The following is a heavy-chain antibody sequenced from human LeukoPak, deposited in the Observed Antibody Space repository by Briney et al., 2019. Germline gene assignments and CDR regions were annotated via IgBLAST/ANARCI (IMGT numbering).Heavy chain of an antibody. D-gene: IGHD5-24*01. Sequence: GGSLRLSCAASGFTFSSYGMHWVRPAPGKGLEWVAFIRYDGSNKYYADSVKGRFTITRDNSKNTLYLQMTSLRAEDTAVYYCAKDVGWLQSGAFDYWGQGTLVTVSS. J-gene: IGHJ4*02. CDR1: GFTFSSYG. CDR2: IRYDGSNK. V-gene: IGHV3-30*02. CDR3: AKDVGWLQSGAFDY.